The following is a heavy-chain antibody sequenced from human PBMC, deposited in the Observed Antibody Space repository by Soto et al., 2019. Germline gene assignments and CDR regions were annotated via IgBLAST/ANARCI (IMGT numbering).Heavy chain of an antibody. CDR1: GFTFSSYS. Sequence: EVQLVESGGGLVKPGGSLRLSCAASGFTFSSYSMNWVRQAPGKGLEWVSSISSSRSYIYYADSVKGRFTISRDNAKNSLYLQMNSLRAEDTAVYDGARDLWGQQLASFDYWGQGTLVTVSS. CDR3: ARDLWGQQLASFDY. CDR2: ISSSRSYI. V-gene: IGHV3-21*01. D-gene: IGHD6-13*01. J-gene: IGHJ4*02.